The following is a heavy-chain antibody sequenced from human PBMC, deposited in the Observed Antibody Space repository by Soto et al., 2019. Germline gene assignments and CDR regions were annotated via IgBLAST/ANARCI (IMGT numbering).Heavy chain of an antibody. J-gene: IGHJ6*03. CDR2: IYYSGST. CDR1: GGSISSGGYY. Sequence: SETLSLTCTVSGGSISSGGYYWSWIRQHPGKGLEWIGYIYYSGSTYYNPSLKSRVTISVDTSKNQFSPKLSSVTAADTAVYYCARVWEELRTYYYYYMDVWGKGSTVTVSS. V-gene: IGHV4-31*03. CDR3: ARVWEELRTYYYYYMDV. D-gene: IGHD2-15*01.